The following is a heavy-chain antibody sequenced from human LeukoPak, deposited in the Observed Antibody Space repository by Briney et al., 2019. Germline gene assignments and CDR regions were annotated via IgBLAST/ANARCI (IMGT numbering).Heavy chain of an antibody. Sequence: SETLSLTCTVSGGSISSYYWSWIRQPPGKGLEWIGYIYYSGSTNYNPSLKSRVTISVDTSKNQFSLKLTSVTAADTAVYFCARERGGSKLTGLYGRDYYYMDVWGKGTTVTVSS. CDR3: ARERGGSKLTGLYGRDYYYMDV. V-gene: IGHV4-59*01. CDR1: GGSISSYY. D-gene: IGHD6-19*01. J-gene: IGHJ6*03. CDR2: IYYSGST.